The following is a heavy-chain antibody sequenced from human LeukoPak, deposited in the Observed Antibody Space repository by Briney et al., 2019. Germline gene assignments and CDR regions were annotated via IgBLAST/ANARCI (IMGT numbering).Heavy chain of an antibody. CDR1: GFTFSIYS. J-gene: IGHJ4*02. CDR2: IGRTMDTR. CDR3: ARDVLAGEKPEYFFDY. Sequence: PGGSLRLSCAASGFTFSIYSMNWVRQAPGKALEWVSHIGRTMDTRYADSVKGRFTISRDNAKNSVYLQMSGLRAEDTAVYYCARDVLAGEKPEYFFDYWGQGTLVTVSS. V-gene: IGHV3-48*04.